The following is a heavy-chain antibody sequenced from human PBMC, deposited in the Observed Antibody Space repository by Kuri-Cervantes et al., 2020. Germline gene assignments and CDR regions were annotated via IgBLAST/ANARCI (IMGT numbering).Heavy chain of an antibody. Sequence: GSLRLSCAVYGGSFSGYYWSWIRQPPGKGLEWIGEINHSGSTNYNPSLKSRVTISVDTSKNQFSLKLSSVTAADTAGYYCARMTTVRHFDYWGQGTLATVSS. CDR1: GGSFSGYY. V-gene: IGHV4-34*01. J-gene: IGHJ4*02. CDR3: ARMTTVRHFDY. CDR2: INHSGST. D-gene: IGHD4-17*01.